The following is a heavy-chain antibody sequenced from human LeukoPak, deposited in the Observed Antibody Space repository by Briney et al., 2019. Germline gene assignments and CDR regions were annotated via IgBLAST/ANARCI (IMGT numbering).Heavy chain of an antibody. CDR3: AKCYAYYDSSGDFDY. V-gene: IGHV3-23*01. J-gene: IGHJ4*02. D-gene: IGHD3-22*01. CDR1: GFTFSSYA. Sequence: GGSLRLSCAASGFTFSSYAMSWVRQAPGKGLEWVSAISGSGDSTYYADSMKGRFTISRDNSKNTLYLQMNSLRAEDTAVYYCAKCYAYYDSSGDFDYWGQGTLVTVSS. CDR2: ISGSGDST.